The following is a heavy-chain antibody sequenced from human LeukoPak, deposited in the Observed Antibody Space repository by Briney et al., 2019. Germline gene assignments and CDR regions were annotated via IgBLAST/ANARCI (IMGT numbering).Heavy chain of an antibody. CDR2: IYPGDSDT. D-gene: IGHD2-15*01. CDR3: ARFQGGNCSGGSCYWNWFDP. J-gene: IGHJ5*02. V-gene: IGHV5-51*01. Sequence: GESLKISCKGSGYSFTSYWIGWVRQMPGKGLEWMGIIYPGDSDTRYSPSFQGQVTISADKSISTAYLQWSSLKASDTAMYYCARFQGGNCSGGSCYWNWFDPWGQGTLVTVSS. CDR1: GYSFTSYW.